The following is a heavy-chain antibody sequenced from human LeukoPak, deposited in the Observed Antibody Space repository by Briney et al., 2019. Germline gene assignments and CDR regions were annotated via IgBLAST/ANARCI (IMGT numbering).Heavy chain of an antibody. CDR3: AREDGDLPDY. J-gene: IGHJ4*02. Sequence: GGSLRLSCAASGFTFSTYAMHWVRQAPGKGLEWVAVMSYDGNNKYYADSVKGRFTIPRDNSKNTLYLQMNSLRPEDTAVYYCAREDGDLPDYWGQGTLVTVSS. V-gene: IGHV3-30-3*01. CDR1: GFTFSTYA. D-gene: IGHD4-17*01. CDR2: MSYDGNNK.